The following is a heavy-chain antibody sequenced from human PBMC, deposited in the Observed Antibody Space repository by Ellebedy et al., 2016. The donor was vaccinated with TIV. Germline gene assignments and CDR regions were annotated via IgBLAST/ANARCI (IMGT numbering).Heavy chain of an antibody. CDR3: ARGLSDYGDFKLDS. Sequence: GGSLRLSCVASGFTFPTYWMNWVRQAPGRGLEWVANIKQDGTYQNYADSVRGRFTISRDNSKKTLSLHMSSLRVEDKAFYYCARGLSDYGDFKLDSWGQGTLVTVSS. CDR1: GFTFPTYW. J-gene: IGHJ4*02. CDR2: IKQDGTYQ. V-gene: IGHV3-7*03. D-gene: IGHD4-17*01.